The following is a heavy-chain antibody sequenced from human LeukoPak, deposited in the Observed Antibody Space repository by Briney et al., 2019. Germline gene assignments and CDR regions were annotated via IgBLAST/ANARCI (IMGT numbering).Heavy chain of an antibody. V-gene: IGHV4-38-2*02. CDR1: GSSISNGFF. CDR3: ARGMGRFCTSSSCYLSSVY. Sequence: SETLSLTCNVSGSSISNGFFWAWIRQSPGKGLEWIGSIQNGGDSYYNPSLKSRTTMSVDTSKNQFSLKLTSVTAADTAVFYCARGMGRFCTSSSCYLSSVYWGQGTLVTVSS. D-gene: IGHD2-2*01. J-gene: IGHJ4*02. CDR2: IQNGGDS.